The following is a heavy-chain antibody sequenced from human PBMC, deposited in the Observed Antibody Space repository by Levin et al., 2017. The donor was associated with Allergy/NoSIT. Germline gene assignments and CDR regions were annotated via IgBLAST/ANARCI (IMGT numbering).Heavy chain of an antibody. D-gene: IGHD3-22*01. CDR1: GFTFSSYA. V-gene: IGHV3-23*01. CDR3: AKDKFGYDSSAPSSY. Sequence: PGGSLRLSCAASGFTFSSYAMSWVRQAPGKGLEWVSAISGSGGSTYYADSVKGRFTISRDNSKNTLYLQMNSLRAEDTAVYYCAKDKFGYDSSAPSSYWGQGTLVTVSS. CDR2: ISGSGGST. J-gene: IGHJ4*02.